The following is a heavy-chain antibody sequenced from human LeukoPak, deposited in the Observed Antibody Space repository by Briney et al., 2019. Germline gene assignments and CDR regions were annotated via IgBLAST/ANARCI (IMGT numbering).Heavy chain of an antibody. CDR1: GYSISSGYY. CDR3: ARDSRAVAGSFDY. CDR2: IYHSGST. V-gene: IGHV4-38-2*02. D-gene: IGHD6-19*01. J-gene: IGHJ4*02. Sequence: KPSETLSLTYTVSGYSISSGYYWGWIRQPPGKGLEWIGSIYHSGSTYYNPSLKSRVTISVDTSKNQFSLKLSSVTAADTAVYYCARDSRAVAGSFDYWGQGTLVTVSS.